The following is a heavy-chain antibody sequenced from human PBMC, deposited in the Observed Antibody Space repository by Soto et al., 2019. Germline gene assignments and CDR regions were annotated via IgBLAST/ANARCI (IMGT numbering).Heavy chain of an antibody. CDR1: GFSFSNYW. V-gene: IGHV3-7*01. D-gene: IGHD6-19*01. Sequence: ELQLVESGGGLVQPGGSLRLSCVVSGFSFSNYWMSWVRQAPGKGLEWVANIKQDGSETYYVDSVKGRFTISRDNAENSLYLQMTSRRGDETAVYYCARGWATTAGTGDNWGQGTLVIVSS. CDR3: ARGWATTAGTGDN. CDR2: IKQDGSET. J-gene: IGHJ4*02.